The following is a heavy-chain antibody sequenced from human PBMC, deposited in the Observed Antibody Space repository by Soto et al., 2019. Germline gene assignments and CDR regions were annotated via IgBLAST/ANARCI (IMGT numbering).Heavy chain of an antibody. Sequence: HVQLLQWGAGLLKPSETLSLTCAVYGGSFSDFHWSWIRQPPGKGLEWIGEINLRGNTNYNPSRKSRVTMSVDTSQNQFSLKMTSVTAADAAVYYGARTHYAMDVWDKGTAVTVSS. CDR1: GGSFSDFH. J-gene: IGHJ6*04. V-gene: IGHV4-34*01. CDR3: ARTHYAMDV. CDR2: INLRGNT.